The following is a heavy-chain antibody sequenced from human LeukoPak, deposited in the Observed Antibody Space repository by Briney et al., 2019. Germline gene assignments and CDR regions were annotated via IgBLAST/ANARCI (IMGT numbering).Heavy chain of an antibody. CDR3: ARHNDFRLYGMDV. V-gene: IGHV4-61*08. J-gene: IGHJ6*02. Sequence: SETLSLTCTVSGGSISSGGYYWSWIRQPPGKGLEWIGYIYYSGSTNYNPSLKSRVTISVDTSKNQFSLKLSSVTAADTAVYYCARHNDFRLYGMDVWGQGTTVTVSS. CDR1: GGSISSGGYY. CDR2: IYYSGST. D-gene: IGHD3-3*01.